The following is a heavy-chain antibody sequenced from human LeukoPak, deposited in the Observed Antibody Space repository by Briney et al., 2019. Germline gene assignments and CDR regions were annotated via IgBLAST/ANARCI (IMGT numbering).Heavy chain of an antibody. V-gene: IGHV3-30-3*01. Sequence: GGTLRLSCGASGLTFSSYTMNWVRQAPGKGLEWVAVISYDGSNKYYADSVKGRFTISRDDSKNTLYLQMNSLRAEDTAVYYCARAPYLYSNHFDYWGQGTLVTVSS. CDR3: ARAPYLYSNHFDY. CDR2: ISYDGSNK. D-gene: IGHD4-11*01. J-gene: IGHJ4*02. CDR1: GLTFSSYT.